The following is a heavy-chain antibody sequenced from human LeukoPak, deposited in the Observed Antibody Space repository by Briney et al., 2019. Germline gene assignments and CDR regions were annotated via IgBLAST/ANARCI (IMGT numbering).Heavy chain of an antibody. D-gene: IGHD6-13*01. CDR3: ARDRGVAAAGLIDY. V-gene: IGHV3-30*02. CDR2: IRYDGSNK. CDR1: GFTFSSYG. Sequence: GGSLRLSCAASGFTFSSYGMHWVRQAPGKGLEWVAFIRYDGSNKYYADSVKGRFTISRDNSQNTLYLQMGSLRAEDMAVYYCARDRGVAAAGLIDYWGQGPLVTVSS. J-gene: IGHJ4*02.